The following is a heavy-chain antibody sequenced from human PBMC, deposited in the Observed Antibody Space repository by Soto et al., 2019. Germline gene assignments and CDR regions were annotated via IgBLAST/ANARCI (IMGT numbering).Heavy chain of an antibody. CDR3: ARDYGTTETTIWFDP. J-gene: IGHJ5*02. CDR2: INAGNGNT. Sequence: QVPLVQSGAEVKKPGASVKVSCKASGYTFTSYAMHWVRQAPGQRLEWMGWINAGNGNTKYSQKFQGRVTITRDTSASTAYMELSSLRSEDTAVYYCARDYGTTETTIWFDPWGQGTLVTVSS. D-gene: IGHD1-1*01. CDR1: GYTFTSYA. V-gene: IGHV1-3*01.